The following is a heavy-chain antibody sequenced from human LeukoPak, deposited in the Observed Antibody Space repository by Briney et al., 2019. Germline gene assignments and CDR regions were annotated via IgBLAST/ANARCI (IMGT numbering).Heavy chain of an antibody. CDR2: IAPAGTT. Sequence: GGSLRLSCAASGFTLSDYFMTWIRQAPGKGLEWVSYIAPAGTTYYADSVKGRFTISRDNAKTSLYLQMNSLRAEDTAVYYCARGPWLQFSFDYWGQGTLVTVSS. D-gene: IGHD5-24*01. V-gene: IGHV3-11*01. J-gene: IGHJ4*02. CDR1: GFTLSDYF. CDR3: ARGPWLQFSFDY.